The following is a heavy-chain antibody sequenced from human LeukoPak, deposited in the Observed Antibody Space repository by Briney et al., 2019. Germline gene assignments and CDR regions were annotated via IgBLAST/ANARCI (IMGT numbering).Heavy chain of an antibody. J-gene: IGHJ4*02. Sequence: SQTLSLTCTVSGASITTPGYYWSWIRQPAGKGLEWIGRTYTGGRAEYNPSLDSRATISVDVSKMQFSLTLTSVTAADTAGYFCATERGYGVSSPAFDSWGRGTLLSVSS. CDR3: ATERGYGVSSPAFDS. D-gene: IGHD4-17*01. V-gene: IGHV4-61*02. CDR1: GASITTPGYY. CDR2: TYTGGRA.